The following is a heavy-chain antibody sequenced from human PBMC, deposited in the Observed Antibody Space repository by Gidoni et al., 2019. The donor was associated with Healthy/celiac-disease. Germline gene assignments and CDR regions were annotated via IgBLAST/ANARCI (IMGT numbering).Heavy chain of an antibody. CDR3: ARVGAAGTKDY. Sequence: VQLVESGGGLVKPGGSLRLSCAASGFTFSSYSMNWVRQAPGKGLEWVSSISSSSSYIYYADSVKGRFTISRDNAKNSLYLQMNSLRAEDTAVYYCARVGAAGTKDYWGQGTLVTVSS. CDR2: ISSSSSYI. V-gene: IGHV3-21*01. J-gene: IGHJ4*02. CDR1: GFTFSSYS. D-gene: IGHD6-13*01.